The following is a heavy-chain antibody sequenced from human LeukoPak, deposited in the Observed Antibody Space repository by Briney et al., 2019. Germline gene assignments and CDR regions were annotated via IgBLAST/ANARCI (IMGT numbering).Heavy chain of an antibody. D-gene: IGHD3-3*01. J-gene: IGHJ6*02. V-gene: IGHV1-69*04. Sequence: SVKVSCKASGGTFSSYAISWVRQAPGQGLEWMGRIIPILGIANYAQKFQGRVTITADKSTSTAYMELSSLRSEDTAVYYCARDLFPRDFWSGYYSPGYYYGMDVWGQGTTVTVSS. CDR3: ARDLFPRDFWSGYYSPGYYYGMDV. CDR2: IIPILGIA. CDR1: GGTFSSYA.